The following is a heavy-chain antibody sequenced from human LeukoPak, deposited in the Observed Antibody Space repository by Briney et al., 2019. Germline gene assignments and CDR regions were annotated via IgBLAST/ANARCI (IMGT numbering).Heavy chain of an antibody. CDR2: IYYSGST. D-gene: IGHD5-18*01. J-gene: IGHJ4*02. CDR1: GGSISSSSYY. CDR3: ARDPHTAMVTFDY. Sequence: SETLSLTCTVSGGSISSSSYYWGWIRQPPGKGLEWIGSIYYSGSTYYNPSLKSRVTISVDTSKNQFSLKLSSVTAADTAVYYCARDPHTAMVTFDYWGQGTLVTVSS. V-gene: IGHV4-39*07.